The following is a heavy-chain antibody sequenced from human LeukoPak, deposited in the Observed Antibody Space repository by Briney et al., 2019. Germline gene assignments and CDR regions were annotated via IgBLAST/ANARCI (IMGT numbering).Heavy chain of an antibody. J-gene: IGHJ4*02. V-gene: IGHV4-4*02. CDR1: GGSISSSNW. Sequence: PSGTLSLTCAVSGGSISSSNWWSWVRQPPGKGLEWIGEIYHSGSTNYNPSLKSRVTISVDKSKNQFSLKLSSVTAADTAVYYCARVPHTIFGVGTYDYWGQGTLVTVSS. CDR3: ARVPHTIFGVGTYDY. CDR2: IYHSGST. D-gene: IGHD3-3*01.